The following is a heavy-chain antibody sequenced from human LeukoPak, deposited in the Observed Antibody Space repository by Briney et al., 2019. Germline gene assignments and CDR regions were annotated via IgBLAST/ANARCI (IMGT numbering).Heavy chain of an antibody. V-gene: IGHV3-9*01. J-gene: IGHJ4*02. Sequence: PGRSLRLSCAASGFTFDDYAMHWVRQAPGKGLEWVSGISWNSGSIGYADSVKGRFTISRDNAKNSLYLQMNSLRAEDTALYYCATHSSVAGTNYWGQGTLVTVSS. CDR3: ATHSSVAGTNY. D-gene: IGHD6-19*01. CDR1: GFTFDDYA. CDR2: ISWNSGSI.